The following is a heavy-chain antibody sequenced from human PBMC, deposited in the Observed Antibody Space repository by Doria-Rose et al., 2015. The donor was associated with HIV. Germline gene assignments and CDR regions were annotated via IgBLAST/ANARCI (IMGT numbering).Heavy chain of an antibody. J-gene: IGHJ5*02. D-gene: IGHD3-3*01. CDR3: ARDVDPDYDFWSGYPNSFDP. V-gene: IGHV1-69*15. Sequence: WVRQAPGQGLEWMGRIIPIFGTTNYAQKFQGRLTITADESTSTSYMDLSSLRSEDTAVYYCARDVDPDYDFWSGYPNSFDPWGQGTLVTVSS. CDR2: IIPIFGTT.